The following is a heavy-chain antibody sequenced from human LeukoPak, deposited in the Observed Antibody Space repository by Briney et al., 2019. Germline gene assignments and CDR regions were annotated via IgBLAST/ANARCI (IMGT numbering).Heavy chain of an antibody. CDR3: ARDPYYYNSGSFAAFDI. Sequence: PGGSLRLSCAASGFTFSSYEMNWVRQAPGKGLEWVSYISSSGSTIYYADSVKGRFTISRDNAENSLYLQMNSLRAEDTAVYYCARDPYYYNSGSFAAFDIWGQGTMVTVSS. CDR2: ISSSGSTI. J-gene: IGHJ3*02. V-gene: IGHV3-48*03. D-gene: IGHD3-10*01. CDR1: GFTFSSYE.